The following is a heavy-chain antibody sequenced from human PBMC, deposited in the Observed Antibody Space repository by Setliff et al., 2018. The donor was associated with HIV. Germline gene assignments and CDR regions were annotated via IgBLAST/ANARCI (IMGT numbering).Heavy chain of an antibody. CDR2: IKQDGSEK. CDR3: ARQEGIFPNWYFDL. D-gene: IGHD3-10*01. V-gene: IGHV3-7*01. J-gene: IGHJ2*01. CDR1: GFTFSNYW. Sequence: GGSLRLSCAASGFTFSNYWMNWVRQAPGKGLEWVANIKQDGSEKYYVDSVKGRFTISRDNAKNSLYLQMNSLRAEDTAVYYCARQEGIFPNWYFDLWGRGTLVTVS.